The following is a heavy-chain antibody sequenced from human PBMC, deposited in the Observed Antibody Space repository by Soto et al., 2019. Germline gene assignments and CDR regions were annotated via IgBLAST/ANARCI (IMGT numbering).Heavy chain of an antibody. CDR3: AREITMVRGVFDY. CDR2: IYYSGST. V-gene: IGHV4-39*02. CDR1: GGSISSSSYY. Sequence: SETLSLTCTVSGGSISSSSYYWGWIRQPPGKGLEWIGSIYYSGSTYYNPSLKSRVTISVDTSKNQFSLKLSSVTAADTAVYYCAREITMVRGVFDYWGQGTLVTVSS. D-gene: IGHD3-10*01. J-gene: IGHJ4*02.